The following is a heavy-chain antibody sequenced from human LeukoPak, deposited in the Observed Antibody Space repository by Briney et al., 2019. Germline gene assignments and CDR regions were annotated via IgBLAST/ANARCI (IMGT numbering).Heavy chain of an antibody. Sequence: GGSLRLSCAASGFAFSNYAMSWVRQAPGKGLEWVSAISDDGGDTKYAESVKGRFTISRDNSRNRLYLQMNSLRVEDTAIYYCGRDWKLDYWGQGILVTVSS. CDR3: GRDWKLDY. V-gene: IGHV3-23*01. J-gene: IGHJ4*02. CDR1: GFAFSNYA. D-gene: IGHD1-1*01. CDR2: ISDDGGDT.